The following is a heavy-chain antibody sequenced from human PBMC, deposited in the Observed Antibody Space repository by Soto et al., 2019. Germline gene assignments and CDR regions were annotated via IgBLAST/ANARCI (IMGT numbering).Heavy chain of an antibody. Sequence: PSETLSLTCAVYGGSFSGYYWSWIRQPPGKGREWIGEINHSGSTNYNPSLKSRVTISVDTSRNQFSLRLSSVTAADTAVYYCARAPTLQRAFTYWGKGTLVTVSS. CDR1: GGSFSGYY. D-gene: IGHD1-1*01. J-gene: IGHJ4*02. V-gene: IGHV4-34*01. CDR3: ARAPTLQRAFTY. CDR2: INHSGST.